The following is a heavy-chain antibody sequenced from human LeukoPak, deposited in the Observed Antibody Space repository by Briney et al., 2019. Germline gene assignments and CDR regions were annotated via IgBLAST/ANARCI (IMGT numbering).Heavy chain of an antibody. CDR1: GGSINSYY. Sequence: PSETLSLTCTVSGGSINSYYWSWIRQPPGKGLEWIGYIYYTGRSTYNPSLESRVTISVDTSRNQFSLKLNSVTAADTAVYYCARRGRDGYNRGAFDIWGQGTMVTVSS. D-gene: IGHD5-24*01. CDR3: ARRGRDGYNRGAFDI. CDR2: IYYTGRS. V-gene: IGHV4-59*08. J-gene: IGHJ3*02.